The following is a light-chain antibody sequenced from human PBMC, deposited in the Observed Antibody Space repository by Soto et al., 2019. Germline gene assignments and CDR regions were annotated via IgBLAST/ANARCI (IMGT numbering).Light chain of an antibody. CDR3: QQYKDWPHT. CDR1: QSVSDY. Sequence: IVVTHSSAALSVSPGERATLSCRASQSVSDYLAWYQQRPGQAPRLLIFGASTRATGFPARFSGSGSGTEFTLTISSLQSEDFAVYYCQQYKDWPHTFGQGTKVDIK. CDR2: GAS. J-gene: IGKJ1*01. V-gene: IGKV3-15*01.